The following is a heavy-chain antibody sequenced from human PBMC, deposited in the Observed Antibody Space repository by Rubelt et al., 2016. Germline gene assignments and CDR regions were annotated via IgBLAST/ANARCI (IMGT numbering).Heavy chain of an antibody. J-gene: IGHJ4*02. CDR2: INTNTGNP. CDR3: ARVIAAAGRDGNYFVY. V-gene: IGHV7-4-1*02. CDR1: GYTFTTYG. Sequence: QVQLVQSGAGVKKPGASVKVSCKASGYTFTTYGINWVRQAPGQGLEWMGWINTNTGNPTYAQGLPGRFVFSLDTSVSTAYLQISSLKAEDTAVYYCARVIAAAGRDGNYFVYWGQGTLVTVSS. D-gene: IGHD6-13*01.